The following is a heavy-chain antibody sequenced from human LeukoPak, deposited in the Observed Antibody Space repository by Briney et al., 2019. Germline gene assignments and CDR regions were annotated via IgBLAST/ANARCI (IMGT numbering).Heavy chain of an antibody. J-gene: IGHJ4*02. V-gene: IGHV1-2*04. D-gene: IGHD6-13*01. CDR2: INPNSGGT. CDR3: ARELPIAAAGSGFDY. Sequence: ASVKVSCKASGYTFTSYYMHWVRQAPGQGLEWMGWINPNSGGTNYAQKFQGWVTMTRDTSISTAYMELSRLRSDDTAVHYCARELPIAAAGSGFDYWGQGTLVTVSS. CDR1: GYTFTSYY.